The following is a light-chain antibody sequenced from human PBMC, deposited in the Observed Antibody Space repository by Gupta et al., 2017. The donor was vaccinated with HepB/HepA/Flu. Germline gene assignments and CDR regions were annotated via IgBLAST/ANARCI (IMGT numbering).Light chain of an antibody. CDR3: CSYTHSRTLLYV. CDR2: DVT. V-gene: IGLV2-14*03. J-gene: IGLJ1*01. CDR1: GSDIGSYNY. Sequence: QSALTQPASVSGSPGQSITISCAGTGSDIGSYNYVSRYQHHPGKAPKLILYDVTYRPSGVSNRFSFSNSGNTASPTITGLEADDEADYVYCSYTHSRTLLYVFGSGTRVTVL.